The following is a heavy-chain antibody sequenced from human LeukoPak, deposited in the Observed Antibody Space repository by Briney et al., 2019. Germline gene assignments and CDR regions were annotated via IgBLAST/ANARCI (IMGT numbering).Heavy chain of an antibody. J-gene: IGHJ4*02. V-gene: IGHV1-24*01. CDR2: FDPEDGET. D-gene: IGHD6-19*01. CDR1: GYTLTQLS. CDR3: ATDHRRAVAGPEFRY. Sequence: ASVKVSCNVSGYTLTQLSIHWVRQPPGKGLEWVGGFDPEDGETIYAHKFHGRGTMTEDTSTDTAYMVLSSLRSEDPTAHYSATDHRRAVAGPEFRYWGQGTLVTVSS.